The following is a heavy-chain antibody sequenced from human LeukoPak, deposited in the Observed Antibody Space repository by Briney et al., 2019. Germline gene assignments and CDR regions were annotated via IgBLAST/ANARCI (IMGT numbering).Heavy chain of an antibody. D-gene: IGHD3-10*01. CDR3: ARGGYYGSGNDFRFDP. V-gene: IGHV4-59*01. CDR2: IHGSGIT. Sequence: SETLSLTCTVSGGSMNNYYWSWIRQSPGRGLEWVGYIHGSGITNYNPSLKSRVSISVDTSKNQFSLKLSSVTAADTAVYYCARGGYYGSGNDFRFDPWGQGTLVTVSS. CDR1: GGSMNNYY. J-gene: IGHJ5*02.